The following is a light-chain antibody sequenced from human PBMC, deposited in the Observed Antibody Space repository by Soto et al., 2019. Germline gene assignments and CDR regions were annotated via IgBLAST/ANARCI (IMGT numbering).Light chain of an antibody. V-gene: IGKV1-5*01. J-gene: IGKJ2*01. CDR3: QQYYMYSYT. CDR2: HAS. CDR1: QSISTY. Sequence: DIQMTQSPSTLSASVGDRVTLHCRASQSISTYLAWYQQKPGKAPKVLIYHASNLQSGVPSRFSGGGSGTEFPLTINSLQPDDFATYYCQQYYMYSYTFGQGTKLDIK.